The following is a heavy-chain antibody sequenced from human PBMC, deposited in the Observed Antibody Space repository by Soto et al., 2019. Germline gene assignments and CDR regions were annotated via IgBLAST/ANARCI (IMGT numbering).Heavy chain of an antibody. D-gene: IGHD5-12*01. V-gene: IGHV3-64D*06. CDR1: GFTFSSYA. CDR2: ISSNGGST. Sequence: PGGSLRLSCSASGFTFSSYAMHWVRQAPGKGLEYVSAISSNGGSTYYADSVKGRFTISRDNSKNTLYLQMSSLRAEDTAVYYCVTLDGYTSKAFDYWGQGTLVTVSS. CDR3: VTLDGYTSKAFDY. J-gene: IGHJ4*02.